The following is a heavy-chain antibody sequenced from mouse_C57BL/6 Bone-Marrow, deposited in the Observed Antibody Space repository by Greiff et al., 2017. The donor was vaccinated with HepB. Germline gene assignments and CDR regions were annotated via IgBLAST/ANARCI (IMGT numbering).Heavy chain of an antibody. V-gene: IGHV1-69*01. CDR3: ARRDGKDYFDY. CDR2: IDPSDSYT. CDR1: GYTFTSYW. Sequence: VQLQQPGAELVMPGASVKLSCKASGYTFTSYWMHWVKQRPGQGLEWIGEIDPSDSYTNYNQKFKGKATLTVAKSSSTAYMQLSSLTSEDSAVYYCARRDGKDYFDYWGQGTTLTVSS. J-gene: IGHJ2*01. D-gene: IGHD2-1*01.